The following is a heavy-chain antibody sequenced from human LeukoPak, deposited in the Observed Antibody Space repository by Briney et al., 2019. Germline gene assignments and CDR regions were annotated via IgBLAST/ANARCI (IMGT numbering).Heavy chain of an antibody. CDR1: GFTFSSYE. CDR2: ISYDGSNK. D-gene: IGHD3-22*01. V-gene: IGHV3-30*04. Sequence: PGGSLRLSCAASGFTFSSYEMNWIRQAPGKGLEWVAVISYDGSNKYYADSVKGRFTISRDNSKNTLYLQMNSLRAEDTAVYYCARDDPYYYDSSKPHFDIGGQGTMVTVSS. CDR3: ARDDPYYYDSSKPHFDI. J-gene: IGHJ3*02.